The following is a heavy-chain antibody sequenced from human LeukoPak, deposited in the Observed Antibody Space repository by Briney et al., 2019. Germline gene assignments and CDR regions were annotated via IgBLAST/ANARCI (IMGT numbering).Heavy chain of an antibody. CDR1: GFTFSSYG. V-gene: IGHV3-15*01. D-gene: IGHD3-10*01. CDR2: IRSKTDGGTT. CDR3: TTGGSMVRY. Sequence: AGRSLRLSCAASGFTFSSYGTHWVRQAPGKGLEWVGRIRSKTDGGTTDYAAPVKGRFTISRDDSKDTLYLQMNSLKTEDTAVYYCTTGGSMVRYWGQGTLVTVSS. J-gene: IGHJ4*02.